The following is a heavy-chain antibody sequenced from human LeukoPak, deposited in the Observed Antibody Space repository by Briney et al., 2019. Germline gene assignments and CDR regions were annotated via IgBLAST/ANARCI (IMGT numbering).Heavy chain of an antibody. CDR3: ARDAYYYDSSGYHPVDY. CDR1: GGSFSGYY. D-gene: IGHD3-22*01. CDR2: INHSGST. J-gene: IGHJ4*02. V-gene: IGHV4-34*01. Sequence: SETLSLTCAVYGGSFSGYYWSWIRQPPGKGLEWIGEINHSGSTNYNPSLKSRVTISVDTSKNQFSPKLSSVTAADTAVYYCARDAYYYDSSGYHPVDYWGQGTLVTVSS.